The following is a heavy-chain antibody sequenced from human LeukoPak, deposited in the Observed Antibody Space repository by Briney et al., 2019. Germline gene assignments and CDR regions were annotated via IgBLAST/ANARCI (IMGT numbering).Heavy chain of an antibody. J-gene: IGHJ4*02. D-gene: IGHD1-26*01. Sequence: EPGGSLRLSCAASGFTFSSYSMNWVRQAPGKGLEWVPYISSSSSTIYYADSVKGRFTISRDNAKNSLHLQMNSLRAEDTAVYYCARAPPGEAWELLHLTFDYWGQGTLVTVSS. V-gene: IGHV3-48*01. CDR1: GFTFSSYS. CDR2: ISSSSSTI. CDR3: ARAPPGEAWELLHLTFDY.